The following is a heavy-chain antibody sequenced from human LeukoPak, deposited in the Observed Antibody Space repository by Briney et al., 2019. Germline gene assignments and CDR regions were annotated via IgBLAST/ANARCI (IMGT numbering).Heavy chain of an antibody. D-gene: IGHD6-19*01. CDR3: ARDVMRDSSGWYYY. CDR2: ISAYNGNT. CDR1: GYTFTSYG. V-gene: IGHV1-18*01. Sequence: RASVKVSCKASGYTFTSYGISWVRQAPGQGLERMGWISAYNGNTNYAQKLQGRVTMTTDTSTSTAYMELRSLRSDDTAVYYCARDVMRDSSGWYYYWGQGTLVTVSS. J-gene: IGHJ4*02.